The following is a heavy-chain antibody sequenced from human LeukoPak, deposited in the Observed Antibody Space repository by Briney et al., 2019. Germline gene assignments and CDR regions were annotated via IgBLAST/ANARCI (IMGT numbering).Heavy chain of an antibody. CDR2: IYYSGST. CDR3: AREWRVYGSGSYYNEFWLDP. CDR1: GGSISSGGYY. V-gene: IGHV4-31*03. D-gene: IGHD3-10*01. J-gene: IGHJ5*02. Sequence: PSETLSLTCTVSGGSISSGGYYWSWIRQHPGKGLEWIGYIYYSGSTYYNPSLKSRVTISVDTSKNQFSLKLSSVTAADTAVYYCAREWRVYGSGSYYNEFWLDPWGQGTLVTVSS.